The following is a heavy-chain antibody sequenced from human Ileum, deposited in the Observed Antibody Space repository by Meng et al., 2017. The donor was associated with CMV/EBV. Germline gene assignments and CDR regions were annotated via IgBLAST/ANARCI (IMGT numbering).Heavy chain of an antibody. J-gene: IGHJ4*02. D-gene: IGHD3-3*01. CDR2: IKQDGSAT. Sequence: GGSLRLSCAVSGFTYSNFWMSWVRQSPGMGLEWVANIKQDGSATYYADSVKGRFTISRDNAKNSLYLQMNNLGIEDTAVYYCARDFWSGYWYWGQGTLVTVSS. CDR3: ARDFWSGYWY. CDR1: GFTYSNFW. V-gene: IGHV3-7*03.